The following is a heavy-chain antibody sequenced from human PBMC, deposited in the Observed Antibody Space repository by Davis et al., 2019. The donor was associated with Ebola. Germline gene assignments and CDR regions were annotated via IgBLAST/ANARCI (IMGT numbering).Heavy chain of an antibody. Sequence: PGGSLRLSCSASGFTFSTFGMFWVRQAPGKGLEGVAFIRFDGSEKYYADSVKGRFTISRENSKATLDLQMNSLRAEDTAVYYCAKRGDYDSLVDYWGQGTLVTVSS. D-gene: IGHD4-17*01. V-gene: IGHV3-30*02. CDR2: IRFDGSEK. CDR1: GFTFSTFG. J-gene: IGHJ4*02. CDR3: AKRGDYDSLVDY.